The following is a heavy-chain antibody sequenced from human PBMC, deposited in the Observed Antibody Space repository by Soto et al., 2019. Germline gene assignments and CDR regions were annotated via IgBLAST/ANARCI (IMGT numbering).Heavy chain of an antibody. CDR1: GGSFSGYY. CDR2: INHSGST. Sequence: ASETLSLTCAVYGGSFSGYYWSWIRQPPGKGLEWIGEINHSGSTNYNPSLKSRVTISVDTSKNQFSLKLSSVTAADTAVYYCARGRMVYASYYYYYGMDVWGQGTTVTVSS. CDR3: ARGRMVYASYYYYYGMDV. V-gene: IGHV4-34*01. D-gene: IGHD2-8*01. J-gene: IGHJ6*02.